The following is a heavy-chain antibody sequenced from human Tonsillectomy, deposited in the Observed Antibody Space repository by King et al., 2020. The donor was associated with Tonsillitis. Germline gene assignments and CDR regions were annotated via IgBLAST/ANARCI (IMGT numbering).Heavy chain of an antibody. CDR1: GGSISSSSYY. Sequence: QLQESGPGLVKPSETPSLTCTVSGGSISSSSYYWGWIRQPPGKGLEWIGSIYYSGSTYYNPSLKSRVTISVDTSKNQFSLKLSSVTAADTAVYYCAGHTPPPHSDDAFDIWGQGTMVTVSS. CDR2: IYYSGST. CDR3: AGHTPPPHSDDAFDI. J-gene: IGHJ3*02. V-gene: IGHV4-39*07.